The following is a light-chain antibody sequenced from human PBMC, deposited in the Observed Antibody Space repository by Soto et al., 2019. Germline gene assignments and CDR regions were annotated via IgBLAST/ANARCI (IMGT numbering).Light chain of an antibody. CDR3: SSYTSSIS. CDR2: DVN. Sequence: QSVLTQPASVSGSTGQSITISCTGASSDVGGYNYVSWYQQHPGKAPKLMIYDVNTRPSGVSNRFSGSKSGNTASPTISGLQAEHEADYYCSSYTSSISFGGGTKVTVL. CDR1: SSDVGGYNY. J-gene: IGLJ2*01. V-gene: IGLV2-14*01.